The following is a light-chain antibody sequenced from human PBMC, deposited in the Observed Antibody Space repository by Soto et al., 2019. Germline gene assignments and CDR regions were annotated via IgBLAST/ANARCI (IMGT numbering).Light chain of an antibody. CDR1: QSSGSNF. CDR2: ASV. Sequence: LVLTQSPGSLSLSPCERATLSCKTSQSSGSNFVAWYQQKPGQAPRLLIYASVTRATGIPDRFSGSASGTDFTLTISSLQSEDFAVYYCQQYNSWPPITFGQGTRLEIK. CDR3: QQYNSWPPIT. V-gene: IGKV3-20*01. J-gene: IGKJ5*01.